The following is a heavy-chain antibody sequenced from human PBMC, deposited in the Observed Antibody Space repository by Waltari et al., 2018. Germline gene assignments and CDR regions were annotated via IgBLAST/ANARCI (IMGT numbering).Heavy chain of an antibody. V-gene: IGHV1-18*01. D-gene: IGHD1-26*01. Sequence: QVQLVQSGAEMKKPGASVKVSCKASGYTFSSYHISWVRQAPGDGLEWMGWISTNKDNTSYAQKFQGRVTMTTDTSTSTAYMELRSLRSDDTAVYYCARDRWYSGSDYYYYGMDVWGQGTTVTVSS. CDR1: GYTFSSYH. CDR3: ARDRWYSGSDYYYYGMDV. J-gene: IGHJ6*02. CDR2: ISTNKDNT.